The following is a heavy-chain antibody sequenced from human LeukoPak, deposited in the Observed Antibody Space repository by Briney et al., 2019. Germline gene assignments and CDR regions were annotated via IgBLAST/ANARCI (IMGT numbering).Heavy chain of an antibody. J-gene: IGHJ4*02. CDR1: GLTFSSYS. Sequence: GGSLRLSCAASGLTFSSYSMNWVRQAPGEGLEWVSYISTRTISYADSVKGRFTISRDNAKNSVYLQMNSLRDEDTAVYFCAGDIDWGFDRWGQGTLVTVSS. V-gene: IGHV3-48*02. CDR2: ISTRTI. CDR3: AGDIDWGFDR. D-gene: IGHD3-9*01.